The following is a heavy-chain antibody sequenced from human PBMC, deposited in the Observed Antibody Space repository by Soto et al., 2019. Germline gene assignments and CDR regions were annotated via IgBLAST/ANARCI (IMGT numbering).Heavy chain of an antibody. CDR1: GGTFSSYT. Sequence: QAQLVQSGAEVKKPGSSVKVSCKASGGTFSSYTISWVRQAPGQGLEWMGRIIPIVGIVNYAQKFQDRVTXTXDXXTSTAYMELSSLRSEDTALYYCAREVGGNNYIFDYWGQGTLVTVSS. D-gene: IGHD1-26*01. J-gene: IGHJ4*02. CDR2: IIPIVGIV. V-gene: IGHV1-69*08. CDR3: AREVGGNNYIFDY.